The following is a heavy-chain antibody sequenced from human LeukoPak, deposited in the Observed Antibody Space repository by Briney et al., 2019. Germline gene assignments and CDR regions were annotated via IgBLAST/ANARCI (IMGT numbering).Heavy chain of an antibody. Sequence: SETLSLTCAVYGGSFSGYYWSWIRQPPGKGLEWIGEINHSGSTNYNPSLKSRVTRSVDTSKNQFSLKLSSVTAADTAVYYCARLRRGYSGYTVGGTGFDPWGQGTLVTVSS. CDR1: GGSFSGYY. CDR2: INHSGST. D-gene: IGHD5-12*01. J-gene: IGHJ5*02. CDR3: ARLRRGYSGYTVGGTGFDP. V-gene: IGHV4-34*01.